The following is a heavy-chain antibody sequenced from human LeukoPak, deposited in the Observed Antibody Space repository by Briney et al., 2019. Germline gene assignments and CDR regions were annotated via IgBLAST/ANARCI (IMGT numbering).Heavy chain of an antibody. CDR2: ISSSSSYI. J-gene: IGHJ4*02. V-gene: IGHV3-21*01. CDR1: GFTFSSYS. Sequence: PGGSLRLSCAASGFTFSSYSMNWVRQAPGKGLEWVSSISSSSSYIYYADSVKGRFTISRDNAKNSLYLQMNSLRAEDTAVYYCAGRRGSSSWYFDYWGQGTLVTVSS. CDR3: AGRRGSSSWYFDY. D-gene: IGHD6-13*01.